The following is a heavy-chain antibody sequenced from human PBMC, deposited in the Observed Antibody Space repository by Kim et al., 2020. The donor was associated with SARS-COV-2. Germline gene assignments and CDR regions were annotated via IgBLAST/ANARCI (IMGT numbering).Heavy chain of an antibody. J-gene: IGHJ4*02. Sequence: GGSLRLSCAASGFTFSSYSMNWVRQAPGKGLEWVSSISSSSSYIYYADSVKGRFTISRDNAKNSLYLQMNSLRAEDTAVYYCAREIYDILTGYTYYFDYWGQGTLVTVSS. CDR3: AREIYDILTGYTYYFDY. V-gene: IGHV3-21*04. CDR2: ISSSSSYI. D-gene: IGHD3-9*01. CDR1: GFTFSSYS.